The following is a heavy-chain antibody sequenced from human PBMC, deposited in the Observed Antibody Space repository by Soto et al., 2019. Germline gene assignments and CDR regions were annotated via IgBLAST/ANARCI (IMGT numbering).Heavy chain of an antibody. J-gene: IGHJ4*02. CDR1: GGTFSTFG. Sequence: SVKVSCKASGGTFSTFGISWVRQAPGQGLEWMGGIIPFFGTAEYSQKFEDRITITADESTNTVYMDLRSLTSEDTAIYYCARTAPMDAGDKYYYDFWGQGALVTVSS. CDR2: IIPFFGTA. CDR3: ARTAPMDAGDKYYYDF. D-gene: IGHD3-16*01. V-gene: IGHV1-69*13.